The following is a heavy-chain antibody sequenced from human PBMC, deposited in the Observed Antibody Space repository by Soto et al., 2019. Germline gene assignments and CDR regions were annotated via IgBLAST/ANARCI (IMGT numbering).Heavy chain of an antibody. CDR1: GFTFSSYW. D-gene: IGHD3-16*01. CDR2: INSDGRTT. V-gene: IGHV3-74*01. Sequence: EVQLVESGGGLVQPGGSLRLSCAASGFTFSSYWMHWVRQATGKGLVWVSRINSDGRTTSYADAVKGRFTISRDNGKNTLYLHMNSLRAEVTAVYYCARDWGDWGQGTLVTVSS. CDR3: ARDWGD. J-gene: IGHJ4*02.